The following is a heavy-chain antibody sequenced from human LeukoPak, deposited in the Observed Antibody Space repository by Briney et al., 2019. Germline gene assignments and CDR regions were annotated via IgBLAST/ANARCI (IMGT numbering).Heavy chain of an antibody. J-gene: IGHJ4*02. CDR3: ARLSHPEYYDFWSGYFRY. V-gene: IGHV1-18*01. Sequence: GASVKVSCKASGYTFTSYGISWVRQAPGQGLEWMGWISAYNGNTNYAQELQGRVTMTTDTSTSTAYMELRSLRSDDTAVYYCARLSHPEYYDFWSGYFRYWGQGTLVTVSS. CDR2: ISAYNGNT. CDR1: GYTFTSYG. D-gene: IGHD3-3*01.